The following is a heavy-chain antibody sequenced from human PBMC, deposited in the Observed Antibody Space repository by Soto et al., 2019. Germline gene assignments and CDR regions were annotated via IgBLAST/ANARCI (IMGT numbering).Heavy chain of an antibody. CDR2: IYYSGST. CDR3: ARHRTGTYYYYGMDV. CDR1: GGSISSSSYY. V-gene: IGHV4-39*01. D-gene: IGHD1-7*01. J-gene: IGHJ6*02. Sequence: SATLSLTCTVSGGSISSSSYYWGWIRQPPGKGLEWIGSIYYSGSTYYNPSLKSRVTISVDTSKNQFSLKLSSVTAADTAVYYCARHRTGTYYYYGMDVWGQGTTVTVSS.